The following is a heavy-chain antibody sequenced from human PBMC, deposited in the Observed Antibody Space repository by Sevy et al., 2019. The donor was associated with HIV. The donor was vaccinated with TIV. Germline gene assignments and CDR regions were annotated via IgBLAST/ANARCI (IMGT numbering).Heavy chain of an antibody. CDR1: GFTFSDHN. V-gene: IGHV3-72*01. CDR2: TRNKANSYTT. CDR3: ARSVYSSGWYTDFDY. D-gene: IGHD6-19*01. Sequence: GGSLRLSCAASGFTFSDHNMDWVRQAPGKGLEWVGRTRNKANSYTTEYAASVKGRFTISRDDSKTSLYLQMNSLTTEDTAVYYCARSVYSSGWYTDFDYWGQGTLVTVSS. J-gene: IGHJ4*02.